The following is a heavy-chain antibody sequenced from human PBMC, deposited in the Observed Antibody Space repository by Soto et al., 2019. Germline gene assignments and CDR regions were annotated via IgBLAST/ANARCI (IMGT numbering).Heavy chain of an antibody. CDR1: GVIFSSYG. J-gene: IGHJ3*02. Sequence: ESGGGVVQPGRSLRLSCAASGVIFSSYGMNWVRQAPGKGLEWVAVMSFDGSIKYYADSVKGRFTISRDNSKNTLYLQMNSLRAEDTAVYYCATIAVPPAFDIWGQGTMVTVSS. CDR2: MSFDGSIK. CDR3: ATIAVPPAFDI. V-gene: IGHV3-30*03. D-gene: IGHD6-19*01.